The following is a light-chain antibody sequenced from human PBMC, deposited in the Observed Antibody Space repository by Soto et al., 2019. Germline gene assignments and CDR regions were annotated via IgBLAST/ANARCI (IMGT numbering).Light chain of an antibody. V-gene: IGLV4-69*01. CDR3: QTWGTGIWV. CDR2: LNSDGSH. Sequence: QTVVTQSPSASASLGASVKLTCTLSSGHSSYAIAWHQQQPEKGPRYLMRLNSDGSHSKGDGIPDRFSGSSSGADRYLTISSLQSEDEADYYCQTWGTGIWVFGGGTKLTVL. CDR1: SGHSSYA. J-gene: IGLJ3*02.